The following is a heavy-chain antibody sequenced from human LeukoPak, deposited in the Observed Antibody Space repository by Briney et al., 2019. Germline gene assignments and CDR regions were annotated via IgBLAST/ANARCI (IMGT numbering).Heavy chain of an antibody. CDR3: ARCDRTRAIDY. J-gene: IGHJ4*02. CDR2: IYYSGST. D-gene: IGHD1-14*01. CDR1: GGPISSYY. Sequence: SETLSLTCTVSGGPISSYYWSWIRQPPGKGLEWIGYIYYSGSTNYNPSLKNRVTISVDTSKNQFSLKLSSVTAADTAVYYCARCDRTRAIDYWGQGTLVTVSS. V-gene: IGHV4-59*08.